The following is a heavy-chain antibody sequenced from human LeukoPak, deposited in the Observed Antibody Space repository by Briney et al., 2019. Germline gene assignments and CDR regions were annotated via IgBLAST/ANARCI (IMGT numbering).Heavy chain of an antibody. Sequence: GGSLRLSCAASGFTVSSNYMSWVRQAPGKGLEWVSVIYSGGSTYYADSVKGRFTISRDNSKNTLYLQVNSLRAEDTAVYYCARAKVAAAVYFDYWGQGTLVTVSS. D-gene: IGHD6-13*01. CDR1: GFTVSSNY. V-gene: IGHV3-66*01. CDR3: ARAKVAAAVYFDY. J-gene: IGHJ4*02. CDR2: IYSGGST.